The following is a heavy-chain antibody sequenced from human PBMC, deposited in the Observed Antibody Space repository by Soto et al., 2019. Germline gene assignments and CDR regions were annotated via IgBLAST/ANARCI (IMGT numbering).Heavy chain of an antibody. CDR1: GFIFDDYA. Sequence: EVQLVESGGGLVQPGRSLRLSCAASGFIFDDYAMHWVRQTAGKGLEWVAGITWNSGTIGYADSVKGRFTISRDYGKNVLYLRMNSLRAEDTALYYCAKDEEIGSESYFLGAFDIWGQGTMVTVSS. J-gene: IGHJ3*02. D-gene: IGHD3-10*01. V-gene: IGHV3-9*01. CDR2: ITWNSGTI. CDR3: AKDEEIGSESYFLGAFDI.